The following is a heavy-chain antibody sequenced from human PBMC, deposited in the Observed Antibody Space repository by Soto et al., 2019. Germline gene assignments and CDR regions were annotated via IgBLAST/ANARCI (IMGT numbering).Heavy chain of an antibody. V-gene: IGHV1-18*04. CDR1: GYTFTSYG. Sequence: ASVKVSCKASGYTFTSYGISWVRQAPGQGLEWMGWISAYNGNTNYAQKLQGRVTMTTDTSTSTAYMELRSLRSDDTAVYYCARDHYHFWSGYPSPNWFDPWRQGTLVTVSS. CDR2: ISAYNGNT. D-gene: IGHD3-3*01. J-gene: IGHJ5*02. CDR3: ARDHYHFWSGYPSPNWFDP.